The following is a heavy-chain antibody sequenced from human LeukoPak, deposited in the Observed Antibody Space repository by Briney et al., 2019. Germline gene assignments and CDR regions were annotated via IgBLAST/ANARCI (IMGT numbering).Heavy chain of an antibody. D-gene: IGHD5-18*01. Sequence: GGSLRLSCAASGFTFSSYGMHWVRQAPGKGLEWVAVISYDGSDKYYADSVKGRFTISRDNSKNTLYLQMNILRTEDTAEYYCAKSRGYSLNTNFDYWGQGTLVTVSS. CDR3: AKSRGYSLNTNFDY. V-gene: IGHV3-30*18. CDR1: GFTFSSYG. CDR2: ISYDGSDK. J-gene: IGHJ4*02.